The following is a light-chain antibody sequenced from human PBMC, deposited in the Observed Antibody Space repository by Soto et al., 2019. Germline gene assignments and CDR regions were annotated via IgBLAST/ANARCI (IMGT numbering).Light chain of an antibody. V-gene: IGLV2-14*01. CDR3: SSYTTSSTHVV. Sequence: QSALTQPASVSGSPGQSITISCTCTSSDVGSYNYVSWYQQYPGKAPKLMIYGVSNRPSGVSYRFSGPKSGNTASLTISGLQAEDAADYYSSSYTTSSTHVVFGGGTKLTVL. CDR2: GVS. CDR1: SSDVGSYNY. J-gene: IGLJ2*01.